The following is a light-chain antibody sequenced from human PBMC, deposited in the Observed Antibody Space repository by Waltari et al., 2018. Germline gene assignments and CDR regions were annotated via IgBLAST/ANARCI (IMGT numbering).Light chain of an antibody. V-gene: IGKV2-28*01. CDR2: LGS. J-gene: IGKJ2*01. CDR3: MQALQTPPT. CDR1: QSLLHSNGYNY. Sequence: DIVMTQSPLSLPVTPGEPASISCRSSQSLLHSNGYNYLDWYLQTPGQSPQLLIYLGSNRASGVHDRFSGSGSGTDFTLKISRVEAEDVGVYYCMQALQTPPTFGQGTKLEIK.